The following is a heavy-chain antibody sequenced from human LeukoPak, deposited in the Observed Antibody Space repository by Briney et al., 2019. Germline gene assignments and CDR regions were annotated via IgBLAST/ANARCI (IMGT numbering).Heavy chain of an antibody. CDR1: GFTFSSYW. CDR2: INQDGSEK. CDR3: ARGLAVGY. Sequence: GGSLRLSCAASGFTFSSYWMTWVRQAPGKGLEWVATINQDGSEKYYVDSVKGRFTISRDNAKHSLYLQMNSLRAEDTAVYYCARGLAVGYWGQGTLVTVSS. J-gene: IGHJ4*02. V-gene: IGHV3-7*05.